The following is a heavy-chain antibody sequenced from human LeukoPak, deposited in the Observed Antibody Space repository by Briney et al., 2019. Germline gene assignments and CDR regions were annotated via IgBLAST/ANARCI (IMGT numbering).Heavy chain of an antibody. D-gene: IGHD3-10*01. V-gene: IGHV4-34*01. Sequence: SETLSLTCAVYGGSFSGYYWSWIRQPPGKGLEWIGEINHSGSTKYNPSLKSRVTISVDTSKNQFSLKLSSVTAADTAVYYCARGRGVTMVRGVISPYYYGMDVWGKGTRVTVSS. J-gene: IGHJ6*04. CDR2: INHSGST. CDR3: ARGRGVTMVRGVISPYYYGMDV. CDR1: GGSFSGYY.